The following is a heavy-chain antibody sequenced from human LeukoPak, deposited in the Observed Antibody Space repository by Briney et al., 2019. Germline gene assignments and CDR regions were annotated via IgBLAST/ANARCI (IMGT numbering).Heavy chain of an antibody. D-gene: IGHD3-16*01. V-gene: IGHV1-2*02. CDR2: INPDSGFT. J-gene: IGHJ4*02. Sequence: ALVKVSCKTSGYRFTDDYMHWARQAPGQGLEWMGWINPDSGFTNYAPKFQGRVIMTRDTSISTAYMEVRRLRYDDTAMYYCAPTSEAYTSNWSVWGQGTLVTVSP. CDR3: APTSEAYTSNWSV. CDR1: GYRFTDDY.